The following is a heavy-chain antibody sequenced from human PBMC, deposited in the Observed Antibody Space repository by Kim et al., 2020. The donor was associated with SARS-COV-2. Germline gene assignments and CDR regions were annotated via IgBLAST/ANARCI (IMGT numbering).Heavy chain of an antibody. Sequence: SETLSLTCTVSSGSLTTYYWTWIRQPPGKGLEWIGYVYHSGSVNYKPSLKSRLTISLDTSKNQFSLRLTSVTAADTAVYYCARGSENNGFDFWGQGTLVTVSS. CDR2: VYHSGSV. D-gene: IGHD6-19*01. J-gene: IGHJ4*02. CDR1: SGSLTTYY. CDR3: ARGSENNGFDF. V-gene: IGHV4-59*08.